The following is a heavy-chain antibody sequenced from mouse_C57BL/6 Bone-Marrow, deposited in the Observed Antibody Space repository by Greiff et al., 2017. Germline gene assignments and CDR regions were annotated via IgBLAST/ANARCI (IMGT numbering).Heavy chain of an antibody. Sequence: VQLKQSGAELVRPGASVKLSCTASGFNIKDDYMHWVKQRPEQGLEWIGWIDPENGDTEYASKFQGKATIKADTSVNTAYLQLSSLTSEDTAVYYCTTWDSAWDFDVWCTGTTVTVSS. CDR2: IDPENGDT. D-gene: IGHD2-12*01. J-gene: IGHJ1*03. CDR1: GFNIKDDY. CDR3: TTWDSAWDFDV. V-gene: IGHV14-4*01.